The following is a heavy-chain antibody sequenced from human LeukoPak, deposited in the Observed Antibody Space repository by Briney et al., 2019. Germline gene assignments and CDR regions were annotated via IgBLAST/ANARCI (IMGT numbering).Heavy chain of an antibody. CDR3: ASANCTNGVCYDY. D-gene: IGHD2-8*01. J-gene: IGHJ4*02. CDR2: IYYSGST. Sequence: SQTLSLTCTVSGGSISSGSYYWSWIRQPPGKGLEWIGYIYYSGSTNYNPSLKSRVTISVDTSKNQFSLKLSSVTAAETAVDYCASANCTNGVCYDYWGQGTLVTVSS. V-gene: IGHV4-61*01. CDR1: GGSISSGSYY.